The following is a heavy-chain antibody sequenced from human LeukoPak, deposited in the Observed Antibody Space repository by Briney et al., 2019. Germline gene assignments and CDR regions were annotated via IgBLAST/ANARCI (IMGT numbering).Heavy chain of an antibody. Sequence: GGSLRPSCAASGFTFSSYSMNWVRQAPGKGLEWVSYISSSSSTIYYADSVKGRFTISRDNAKNSLYLQMNSLRAEDTAVYYCARDGPLGYDFWSGPYYYYYYMDVWGKGPRSPSP. CDR2: ISSSSSTI. CDR1: GFTFSSYS. J-gene: IGHJ6*03. V-gene: IGHV3-48*01. CDR3: ARDGPLGYDFWSGPYYYYYYMDV. D-gene: IGHD3-3*01.